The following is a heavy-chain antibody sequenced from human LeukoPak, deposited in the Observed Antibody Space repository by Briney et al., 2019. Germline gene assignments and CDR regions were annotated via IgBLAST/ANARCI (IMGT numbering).Heavy chain of an antibody. J-gene: IGHJ4*02. V-gene: IGHV3-7*04. CDR1: GSTFSRPW. CDR3: ARANVNYFDSSGYYQTFHFDY. D-gene: IGHD3-22*01. CDR2: IKQDGSEK. Sequence: GWSLRPSCAASGSTFSRPWMTWVRQAPGEGLGWVGYIKQDGSEKYYVDSVKGRITISRDNAKNSLYLQMNSLRAEDTAVYYCARANVNYFDSSGYYQTFHFDYWGQGTLVTVSS.